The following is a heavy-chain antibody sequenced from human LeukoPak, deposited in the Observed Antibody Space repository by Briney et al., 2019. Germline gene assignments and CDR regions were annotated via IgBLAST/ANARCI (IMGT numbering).Heavy chain of an antibody. CDR2: IRSKAYGGTT. CDR1: GFTFSSYS. D-gene: IGHD6-13*01. V-gene: IGHV3-49*03. CDR3: TRVPSSWYRWFDP. Sequence: GGSLRLSCAASGFTFSSYSMSWFRQAPGKGLEWVGFIRSKAYGGTTEYAASVKGRFTISRDDSKSIAYLQMNSLKTEDTAVYYCTRVPSSWYRWFDPWGQGTLVTVSS. J-gene: IGHJ5*02.